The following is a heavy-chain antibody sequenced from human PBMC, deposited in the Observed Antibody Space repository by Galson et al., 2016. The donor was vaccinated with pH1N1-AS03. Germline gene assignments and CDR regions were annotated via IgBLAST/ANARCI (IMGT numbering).Heavy chain of an antibody. D-gene: IGHD2-15*01. CDR1: GFTFDDHA. J-gene: IGHJ4*01. Sequence: SLRLSCAASGFTFDDHAMHWVRQAPGKRLEWVSGISWDSGNIDYADSVKGRFTIPRDNAKNSLYLQMNSLRAEDTAFYYCAKSPGYCSAGSCSDQGYFDYWGQGTLVTVPS. V-gene: IGHV3-9*01. CDR3: AKSPGYCSAGSCSDQGYFDY. CDR2: ISWDSGNI.